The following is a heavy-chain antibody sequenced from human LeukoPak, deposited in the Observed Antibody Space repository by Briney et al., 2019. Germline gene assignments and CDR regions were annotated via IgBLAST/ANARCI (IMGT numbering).Heavy chain of an antibody. CDR3: ARSISSSSSFDY. D-gene: IGHD6-6*01. Sequence: GGSLRLSCAATGFTFSNYAMNWVRQAPGKGLEWVSGISYSGASTYYGDSVKGRFTISRDNAENTLYLQMNTLGAEDTAIYYCARSISSSSSFDYWGQGTLVTVSS. V-gene: IGHV3-23*01. CDR2: ISYSGAST. CDR1: GFTFSNYA. J-gene: IGHJ4*02.